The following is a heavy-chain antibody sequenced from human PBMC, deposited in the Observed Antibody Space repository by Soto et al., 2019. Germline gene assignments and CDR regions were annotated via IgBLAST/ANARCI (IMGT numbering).Heavy chain of an antibody. J-gene: IGHJ4*02. V-gene: IGHV3-23*01. CDR3: AKKQTHGHDDTSSIFDY. D-gene: IGHD2-2*01. CDR1: GFTFSNYP. CDR2: TSGSGGST. Sequence: EVQLLESGGGFVEPGWSLRLSCAASGFTFSNYPMTWVRQAPGKGLEWVSSTSGSGGSTYYADSVKGRFTISRDNSKNKLYLQQNDLRAEETTVYYCAKKQTHGHDDTSSIFDYWGQGTLVTVS.